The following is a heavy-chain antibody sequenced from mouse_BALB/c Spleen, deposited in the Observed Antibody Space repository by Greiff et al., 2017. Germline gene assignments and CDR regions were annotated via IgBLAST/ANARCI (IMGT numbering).Heavy chain of an antibody. CDR1: GFNIKDYY. D-gene: IGHD2-4*01. CDR2: IDPENGDT. CDR3: ISTMITFDY. V-gene: IGHV14-4*02. Sequence: EVKLMESGAELVRSGASVKLSCTASGFNIKDYYMHWVKQRPEQGLEWIGWIDPENGDTEYAPKFQGKATMTADTSSNTAYLQLSSLTSEDTAVYYCISTMITFDYWGQGTTLTVSS. J-gene: IGHJ2*01.